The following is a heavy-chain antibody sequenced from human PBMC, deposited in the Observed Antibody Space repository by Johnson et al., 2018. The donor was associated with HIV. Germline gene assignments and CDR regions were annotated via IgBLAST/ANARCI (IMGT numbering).Heavy chain of an antibody. J-gene: IGHJ3*02. V-gene: IGHV3-11*01. CDR3: ARDYYDLPWGYDAFDI. CDR2: ISRYGNTI. Sequence: QVQLVESGGGVVKPGGSLRLSCAASGFSLSDSYMSWIRQTPGKGLEWLSYISRYGNTIYYADSLQGRFTISRDNAANSLYLQINSLRVEDTAVYYCARDYYDLPWGYDAFDIWGQGTMVTVSS. CDR1: GFSLSDSY. D-gene: IGHD3-22*01.